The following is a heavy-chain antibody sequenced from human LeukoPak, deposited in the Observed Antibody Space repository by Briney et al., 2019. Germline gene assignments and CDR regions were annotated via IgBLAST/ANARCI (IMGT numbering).Heavy chain of an antibody. CDR3: AREGWYSRVWYLHYFDY. J-gene: IGHJ4*02. CDR2: IYYSGST. Sequence: PSETLSLTCTVSGGSISSYYWSWIRQPPGKGLEWIGYIYYSGSTNYNPSLKSRVTISVDTSKNQFSLKLSSVTAADTAVYYCAREGWYSRVWYLHYFDYWGQGTLVTVPS. CDR1: GGSISSYY. V-gene: IGHV4-59*12. D-gene: IGHD6-19*01.